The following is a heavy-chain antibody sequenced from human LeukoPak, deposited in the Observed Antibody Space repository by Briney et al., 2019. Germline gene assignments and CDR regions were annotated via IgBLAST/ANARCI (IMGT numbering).Heavy chain of an antibody. D-gene: IGHD3-22*01. J-gene: IGHJ4*02. CDR3: ARDRNYDGSVYYEDDYFDY. CDR1: GFTFSDYY. V-gene: IGHV3-11*04. CDR2: ISSSGSTM. Sequence: SGGSLRLSCAASGFTFSDYYMSWIRQAPGKGLEWVSYISSSGSTMYYADSVKGRFTISRDNAKNSLYLQMNSLRAEDTAVYYCARDRNYDGSVYYEDDYFDYWGQGTLVTVSS.